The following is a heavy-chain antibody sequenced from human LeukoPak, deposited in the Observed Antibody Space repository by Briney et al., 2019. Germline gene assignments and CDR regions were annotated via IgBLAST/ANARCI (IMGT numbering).Heavy chain of an antibody. Sequence: GGSLRLSCAASGFTFSSYSMNWVRQAPGKGLEWVSYISSSSSTIYYADSVKGRFTISRDNAKNSLYLQMNSLRAEDTAVYYCARDPFGYDYAYWYFDLWGRGTLVTVSS. D-gene: IGHD4-17*01. CDR2: ISSSSSTI. J-gene: IGHJ2*01. CDR3: ARDPFGYDYAYWYFDL. CDR1: GFTFSSYS. V-gene: IGHV3-48*04.